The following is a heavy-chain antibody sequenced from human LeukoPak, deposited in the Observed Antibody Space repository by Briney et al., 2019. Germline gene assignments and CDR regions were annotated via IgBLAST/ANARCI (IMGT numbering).Heavy chain of an antibody. Sequence: SETLTLPCTVSGGFISPYYWSWIRQPPGKGLEWIGNIYYIGSTNYNPSLKSRVTISVDMSKNQVSLKLSSVTAAGTAVYYCARGDCSSASCPPHYYYMDVWGKGTTVTVSS. CDR1: GGFISPYY. V-gene: IGHV4-59*01. CDR2: IYYIGST. J-gene: IGHJ6*03. D-gene: IGHD2-2*01. CDR3: ARGDCSSASCPPHYYYMDV.